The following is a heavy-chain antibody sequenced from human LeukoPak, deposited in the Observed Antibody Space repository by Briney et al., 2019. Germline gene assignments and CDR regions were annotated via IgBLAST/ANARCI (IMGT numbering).Heavy chain of an antibody. V-gene: IGHV3-23*01. Sequence: GGSLRLSCAASGFTFSSSSMSWVRQAPGKGLEWVSTITGSGDNTYYAASVKGRFTISRDNSKNTLYLQMNSLKTEDTAVYYCTTGHYYDSSGYYRWGQGTLVTVSS. CDR2: ITGSGDNT. CDR1: GFTFSSSS. CDR3: TTGHYYDSSGYYR. D-gene: IGHD3-22*01. J-gene: IGHJ4*02.